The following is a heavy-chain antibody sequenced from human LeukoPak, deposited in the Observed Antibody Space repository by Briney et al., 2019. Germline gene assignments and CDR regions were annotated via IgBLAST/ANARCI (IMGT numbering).Heavy chain of an antibody. CDR1: GFTFTNYV. V-gene: IGHV3-23*01. CDR3: AKDVRGLLWFGERSDTFDI. D-gene: IGHD3-10*01. J-gene: IGHJ3*02. CDR2: ISGSGGST. Sequence: PGGSLRLSCAASGFTFTNYVMNWVRQAPGKGLEWVSAISGSGGSTYYADSVKGRFTLSRDNSKNTLYLQMNSLRAEDTAVYYCAKDVRGLLWFGERSDTFDIWGQGTMVTVSS.